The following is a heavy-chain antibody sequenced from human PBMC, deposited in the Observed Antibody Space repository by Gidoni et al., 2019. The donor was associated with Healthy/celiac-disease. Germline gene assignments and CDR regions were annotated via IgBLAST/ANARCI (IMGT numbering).Heavy chain of an antibody. CDR2: ISGSGGST. CDR1: GFTFSSYA. D-gene: IGHD3-22*01. Sequence: EVQLLESGGGLVQPGGSLRLSCAASGFTFSSYAMSWVRQAPGKGLEWVSAISGSGGSTYYADSVKGRFTISRDNSKNTLYLQMNSLRAEDTAVYYCAKDADSYDSSGYYGGTNWFDPWGQGTLVTFSS. J-gene: IGHJ5*02. CDR3: AKDADSYDSSGYYGGTNWFDP. V-gene: IGHV3-23*01.